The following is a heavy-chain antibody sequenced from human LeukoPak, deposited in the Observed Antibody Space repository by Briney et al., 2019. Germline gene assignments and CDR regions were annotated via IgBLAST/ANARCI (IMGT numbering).Heavy chain of an antibody. Sequence: SETLSLTCTVSGGSIRPYFWSWIRQPPGKGLEWSGYISYTGSTNYNPSLKSRVTISVDTSMNQFSLQLTSVTAADTAVYYCARDDYRGVTNFDPWAQGTLVTVSS. CDR3: ARDDYRGVTNFDP. D-gene: IGHD3-10*01. CDR1: GGSIRPYF. V-gene: IGHV4-59*01. CDR2: ISYTGST. J-gene: IGHJ5*02.